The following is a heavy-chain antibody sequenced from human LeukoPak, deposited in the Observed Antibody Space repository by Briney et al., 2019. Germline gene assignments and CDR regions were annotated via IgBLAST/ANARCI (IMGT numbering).Heavy chain of an antibody. J-gene: IGHJ4*02. CDR1: GGSVSTGRYY. V-gene: IGHV4-61*01. CDR3: ARLRGAMTPVTSDFDY. Sequence: SETLSLTCTVSGGSVSTGRYYWSWIRQPPGKGLEWIGSIYYSGTTNYNPSLKSRLTISVDTSKNQFSLDLSSVTAADTAVYYCARLRGAMTPVTSDFDYWGQGTLVTVSS. D-gene: IGHD4-17*01. CDR2: IYYSGTT.